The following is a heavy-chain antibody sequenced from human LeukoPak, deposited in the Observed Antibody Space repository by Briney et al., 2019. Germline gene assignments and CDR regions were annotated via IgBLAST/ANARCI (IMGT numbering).Heavy chain of an antibody. CDR3: ARSRRNYYGMDV. J-gene: IGHJ6*02. Sequence: PSQTLSLTCAISGDSVSSNSAAWNWIRQSPPRGLEWLGRTYYRSKWYNDYAVSVKSRISINPDTSKNQFSLQLNSVTPEDTAVYYCARSRRNYYGMDVWGQGTTVTVSS. CDR1: GDSVSSNSAA. CDR2: TYYRSKWYN. D-gene: IGHD6-25*01. V-gene: IGHV6-1*01.